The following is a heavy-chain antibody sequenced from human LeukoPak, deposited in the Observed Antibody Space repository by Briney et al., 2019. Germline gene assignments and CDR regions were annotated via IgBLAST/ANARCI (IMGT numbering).Heavy chain of an antibody. CDR1: GFTFSSYA. CDR2: ISSNGGST. J-gene: IGHJ4*02. D-gene: IGHD4-23*01. CDR3: ARSARVTEKFDY. V-gene: IGHV3-64*01. Sequence: GGSLRLSCAASGFTFSSYAMHWVRQAPGKGLEYVSAISSNGGSTYYANSVKGRFTISRDNSKNTLYLQMGSLRAEDMAVYYCARSARVTEKFDYWGQGTLVTVSS.